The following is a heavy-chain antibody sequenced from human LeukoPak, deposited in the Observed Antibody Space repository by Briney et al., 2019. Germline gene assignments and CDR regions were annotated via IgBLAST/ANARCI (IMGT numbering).Heavy chain of an antibody. CDR2: ISGSGGST. J-gene: IGHJ4*02. V-gene: IGHV3-23*01. CDR3: AKDINPTRYCTNGVCHSGAFDY. D-gene: IGHD2-8*01. Sequence: GGSLRLSCAASGFTFSSYAMSWVRQAPGKGLEWVSAISGSGGSTYYADSVKGRFTISRDNSKNTLYLQMNSLRAEDTAVYYCAKDINPTRYCTNGVCHSGAFDYWGQGTLVTVSS. CDR1: GFTFSSYA.